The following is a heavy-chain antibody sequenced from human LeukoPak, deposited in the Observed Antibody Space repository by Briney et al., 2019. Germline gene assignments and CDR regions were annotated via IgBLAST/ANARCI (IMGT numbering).Heavy chain of an antibody. D-gene: IGHD3-10*01. J-gene: IGHJ6*03. V-gene: IGHV3-9*03. CDR2: ISWNSGSI. CDR3: AKDIEATMVRGVIMDV. Sequence: GGSLRLSCAASGFTFGVYWMSWVRQAPGKGLEWVSGISWNSGSIGYADSVKGRFTISRDNAKNSLYLQMNSLRAEDMALYYCAKDIEATMVRGVIMDVWGKGTTVTVSS. CDR1: GFTFGVYW.